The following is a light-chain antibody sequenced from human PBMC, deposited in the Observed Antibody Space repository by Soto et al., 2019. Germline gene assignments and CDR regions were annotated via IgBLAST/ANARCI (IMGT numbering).Light chain of an antibody. V-gene: IGKV1-39*01. CDR3: QQGRT. CDR2: TTS. CDR1: QSVSGN. J-gene: IGKJ1*01. Sequence: DIQMTQSPSSLSASVGDRVTITCRASQSVSGNLNGYQQVPGKAPTLLIYTTSSLQSGVPSRFSGSGSGTDFTLTISSLQPEDFATYYCQQGRTFGQGTKVQIK.